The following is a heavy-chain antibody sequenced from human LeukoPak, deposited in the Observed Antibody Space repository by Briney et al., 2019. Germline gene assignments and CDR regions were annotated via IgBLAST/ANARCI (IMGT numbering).Heavy chain of an antibody. Sequence: GESLKISCKGSGYSFTGYWIGWVRQMPGKGLEWMGIIYPGNSDTRYSPSFQGQVTISADKSISTAFLQWSSLKASDTAMYYCARNSAAMSDYWGQGTLVTVSS. CDR3: ARNSAAMSDY. CDR1: GYSFTGYW. J-gene: IGHJ4*02. CDR2: IYPGNSDT. D-gene: IGHD5-18*01. V-gene: IGHV5-51*01.